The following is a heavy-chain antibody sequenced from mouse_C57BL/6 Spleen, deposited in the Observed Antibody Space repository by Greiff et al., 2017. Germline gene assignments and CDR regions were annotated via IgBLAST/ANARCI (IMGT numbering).Heavy chain of an antibody. CDR3: ARGRRYFDY. CDR2: IDPSDSET. Sequence: VQLQQSGAELVRPGSSVKLSCKASGYTFTSYWMHWVKQRPIQGLEWIGNIDPSDSETHYNQKFKDKATLTVDKSSSTAYMQLSSLTSEVSAVYYCARGRRYFDYWGQGTTLTVSS. V-gene: IGHV1-52*01. J-gene: IGHJ2*01. CDR1: GYTFTSYW. D-gene: IGHD2-12*01.